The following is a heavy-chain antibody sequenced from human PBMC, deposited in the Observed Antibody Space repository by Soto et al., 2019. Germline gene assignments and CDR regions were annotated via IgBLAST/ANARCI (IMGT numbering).Heavy chain of an antibody. J-gene: IGHJ6*02. CDR3: ARDPQVEDVVVVPAYYSYGMDV. D-gene: IGHD2-2*01. CDR1: GGTFSSYA. Sequence: QVQLGQSGAEVKKPGSSVKVPCKASGGTFSSYAISWVRQAPGQGLEWMGGIIPIFGTATYAQKFQGRVTIPADESTSAAYTELRSLRSEDTAVYYYARDPQVEDVVVVPAYYSYGMDVLGRETTVTVSS. CDR2: IIPIFGTA. V-gene: IGHV1-69*01.